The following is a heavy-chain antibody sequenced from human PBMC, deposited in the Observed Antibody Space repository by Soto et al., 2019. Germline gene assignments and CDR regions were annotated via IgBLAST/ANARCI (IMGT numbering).Heavy chain of an antibody. CDR3: AKLEGRRITMIVVAPFDY. Sequence: HPGGSLRLSCAASGFTFSSYAMSWARQAPGKGLEWVSAISGSGGSTYYADSVKGRFTISRDNSKNTLYLQMNSLRAEDTAVYYCAKLEGRRITMIVVAPFDYWGQGTLVTVSS. D-gene: IGHD3-22*01. CDR2: ISGSGGST. CDR1: GFTFSSYA. V-gene: IGHV3-23*01. J-gene: IGHJ4*02.